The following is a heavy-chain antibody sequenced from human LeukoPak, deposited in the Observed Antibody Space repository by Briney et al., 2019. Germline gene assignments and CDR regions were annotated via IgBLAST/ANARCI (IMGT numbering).Heavy chain of an antibody. D-gene: IGHD2-2*01. CDR3: ARAIDYCSSTSCPIDY. CDR2: INPNSGGT. Sequence: ASVKVSCKASGYTFTGYYMHWVRQAPGQGLGWMGWINPNSGGTNYAQKFQGWVPMTRDTSISTAYMELSRLRSDDTAVYYCARAIDYCSSTSCPIDYWGQGTLVTVSS. J-gene: IGHJ4*02. V-gene: IGHV1-2*04. CDR1: GYTFTGYY.